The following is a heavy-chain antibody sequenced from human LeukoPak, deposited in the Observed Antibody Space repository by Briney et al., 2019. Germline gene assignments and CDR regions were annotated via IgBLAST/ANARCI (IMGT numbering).Heavy chain of an antibody. CDR3: AKTKISSGYLPRD. V-gene: IGHV3-23*01. CDR2: ISGSGGST. Sequence: GGSLRLSCAASGFTFSSYAVSWVRQAPGKGLEWVSAISGSGGSTYYADSVKGRFTISRDNSKNTLYLQMNSLRAEDTAVYYCAKTKISSGYLPRDWGQGTLVTVSS. D-gene: IGHD3-22*01. J-gene: IGHJ4*02. CDR1: GFTFSSYA.